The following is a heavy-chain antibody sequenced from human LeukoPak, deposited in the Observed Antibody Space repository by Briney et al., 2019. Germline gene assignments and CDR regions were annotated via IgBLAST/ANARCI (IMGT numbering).Heavy chain of an antibody. J-gene: IGHJ4*02. CDR2: ISWNSGSI. Sequence: GGSLRLSCAASGFTFDDYAMHWVRQAPGKGLEWVSGISWNSGSIGYADSVKGRFTISRDNAKNSLYLQMNSLRAEDTALYYCANARGYSYGFIYWGQGTLVTVSS. CDR1: GFTFDDYA. CDR3: ANARGYSYGFIY. V-gene: IGHV3-9*01. D-gene: IGHD5-18*01.